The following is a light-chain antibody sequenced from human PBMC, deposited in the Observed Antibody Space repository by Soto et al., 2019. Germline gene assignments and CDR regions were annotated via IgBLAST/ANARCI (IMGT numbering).Light chain of an antibody. Sequence: DIQVTQSPSSLSASVGDRVTITCRARQSISGYLNWYQQKPGKAPKVLIYAASDLQSGVPSRFSGSKSGTDFTLTIRGLQPEDYATYFCQQSYSPPYTFGQGTQVEI. CDR1: QSISGY. V-gene: IGKV1-39*01. CDR3: QQSYSPPYT. CDR2: AAS. J-gene: IGKJ2*01.